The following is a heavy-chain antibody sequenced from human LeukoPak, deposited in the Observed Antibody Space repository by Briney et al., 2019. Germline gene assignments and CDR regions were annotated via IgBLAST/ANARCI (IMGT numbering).Heavy chain of an antibody. V-gene: IGHV1-8*02. CDR2: MNPNSGNT. CDR3: ARGLGRPYLGNYYIDV. D-gene: IGHD2-15*01. CDR1: GYTFTSYG. Sequence: GASVKVSCKASGYTFTSYGISWVRQATGQGLEWMGWMNPNSGNTDYPLRFQGRVTMTRNTSISTAYMELSSLRSEDTAVYYCARGLGRPYLGNYYIDVWGKGTTVTISS. J-gene: IGHJ6*03.